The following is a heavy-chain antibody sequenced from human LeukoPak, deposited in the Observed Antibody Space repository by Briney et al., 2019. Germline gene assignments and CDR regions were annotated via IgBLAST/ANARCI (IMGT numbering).Heavy chain of an antibody. CDR3: ARDRGEYSYDQTWDY. J-gene: IGHJ4*02. CDR1: GGTFNSYA. D-gene: IGHD5-18*01. Sequence: VASVKVSCKASGGTFNSYAISWVRQAPGQGLEWMGRIIPIFGTANYAQKFQGRVTITTDESTSTACMELSSLRSEDTAVYYCARDRGEYSYDQTWDYWGQGTLVTVSS. V-gene: IGHV1-69*05. CDR2: IIPIFGTA.